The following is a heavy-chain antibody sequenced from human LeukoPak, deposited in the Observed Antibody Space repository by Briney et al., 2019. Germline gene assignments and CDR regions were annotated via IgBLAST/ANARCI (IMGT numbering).Heavy chain of an antibody. V-gene: IGHV1-69*13. D-gene: IGHD6-19*01. CDR2: IIPIFGTA. CDR3: ARGGQQWLVSIY. Sequence: SVKVSCKASGGTFSSYAISWVRQAPGQGLEWMGGIIPIFGTANYAQKFQGRVTITADESTSTAFMELSSLRSEDTAVYYCARGGQQWLVSIYWGQGTLVTVSS. CDR1: GGTFSSYA. J-gene: IGHJ4*02.